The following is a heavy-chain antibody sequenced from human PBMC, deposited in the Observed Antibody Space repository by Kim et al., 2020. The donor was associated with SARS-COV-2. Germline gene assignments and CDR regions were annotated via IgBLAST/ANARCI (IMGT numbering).Heavy chain of an antibody. CDR1: GGTFSSYA. J-gene: IGHJ4*02. V-gene: IGHV1-69*13. CDR2: IIPIFGTA. CDR3: ARGGLYGSGSYTGDY. Sequence: SVKVSCKASGGTFSSYAISWVRQAPGQGLEWMGGIIPIFGTANYAQKFQGRVTITADESTSTAYMELSSLRSEDTAVYYCARGGLYGSGSYTGDYWGQGTLVTVSS. D-gene: IGHD3-10*01.